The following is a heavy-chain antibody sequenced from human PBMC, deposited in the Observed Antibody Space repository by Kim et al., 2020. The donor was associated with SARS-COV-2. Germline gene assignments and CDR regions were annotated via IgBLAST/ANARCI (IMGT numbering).Heavy chain of an antibody. CDR2: ISYDGSNK. CDR3: AKDHYADTPPDGSGSYYSHYYGMDV. CDR1: GFTFSSYG. D-gene: IGHD3-10*01. Sequence: GGSLRLSCAASGFTFSSYGMHWVRQAPGKGLEWVAVISYDGSNKYYADSVKGRFTISRDNSKNTLYLQMNSLRAEDTAVYYCAKDHYADTPPDGSGSYYSHYYGMDVWGQGTTVTVSS. V-gene: IGHV3-30*18. J-gene: IGHJ6*02.